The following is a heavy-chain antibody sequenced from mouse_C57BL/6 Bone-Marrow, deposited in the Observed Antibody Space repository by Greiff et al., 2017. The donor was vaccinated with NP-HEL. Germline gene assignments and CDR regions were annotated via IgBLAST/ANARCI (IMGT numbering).Heavy chain of an antibody. V-gene: IGHV5-6*02. CDR1: GFTFSSYG. CDR3: ARRDSSGSWFAY. D-gene: IGHD3-2*02. J-gene: IGHJ3*01. Sequence: EVKLMESGGDLVKPGGSLKLSCAASGFTFSSYGMSWVRQTPDKRLEWVATISSGGSYTYYPDSVQGRFTISRDNAKNTLYLQMSSLKSEDTAMYYCARRDSSGSWFAYWGQGTLVTVSA. CDR2: ISSGGSYT.